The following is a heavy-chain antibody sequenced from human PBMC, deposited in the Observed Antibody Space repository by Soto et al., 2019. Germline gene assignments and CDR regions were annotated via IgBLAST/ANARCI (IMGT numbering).Heavy chain of an antibody. D-gene: IGHD5-18*01. CDR3: ARSPVDTAMADNWFDP. Sequence: GTLRLGCAASGFTCSSYGMHWVRQAPGKGLEWVAVIWYDGSNKYYADSVKGRFTISRGNSKNTLYLQMNSLRAEDTAVYYCARSPVDTAMADNWFDPWGQGTLVTVSS. V-gene: IGHV3-33*01. J-gene: IGHJ5*02. CDR2: IWYDGSNK. CDR1: GFTCSSYG.